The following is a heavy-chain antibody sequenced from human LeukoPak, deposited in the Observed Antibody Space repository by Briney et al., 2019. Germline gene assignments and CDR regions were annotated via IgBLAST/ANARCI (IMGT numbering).Heavy chain of an antibody. Sequence: PSETLSLTCLVSGSSITTDYFLGWIRQPLGEGLEWIGSVSHSGSTYSNPSLKSRVTMSIDTSKNQFSLNLRSVTAADTAVYFCAREPVITLVAGINFFDYWGQGTLVSVSS. CDR2: VSHSGST. D-gene: IGHD3-16*01. J-gene: IGHJ4*02. CDR3: AREPVITLVAGINFFDY. V-gene: IGHV4-38-2*02. CDR1: GSSITTDYF.